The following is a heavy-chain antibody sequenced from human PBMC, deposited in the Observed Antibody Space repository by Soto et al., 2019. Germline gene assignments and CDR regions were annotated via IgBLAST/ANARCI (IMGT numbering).Heavy chain of an antibody. CDR3: ARDRPRYCSGGTCYSGLY. V-gene: IGHV3-48*02. CDR2: ISSRSSTI. CDR1: GFTFANYS. D-gene: IGHD2-15*01. Sequence: PGGSLRLSCAASGFTFANYSMNWVRRAPGKGLEWLSYISSRSSTIYYADSVKGRFTISRDNAKNSLYLQMNSLRDEDTAVYYCARDRPRYCSGGTCYSGLYWGQGTLVTVSS. J-gene: IGHJ4*02.